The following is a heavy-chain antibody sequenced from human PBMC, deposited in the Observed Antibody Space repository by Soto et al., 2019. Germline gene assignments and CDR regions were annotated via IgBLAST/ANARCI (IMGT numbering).Heavy chain of an antibody. CDR1: GLSFSSYG. J-gene: IGHJ4*01. Sequence: GSLRLCSVASGLSFSSYGIHWVRQAPGKGLELVAVISYDGSNEYYADSVKGRFTISRDNSKNTLYLQMDSLRPEDTAVYYCAKEITVAGDFDYWGHGTLVTGSS. V-gene: IGHV3-30*18. CDR2: ISYDGSNE. CDR3: AKEITVAGDFDY. D-gene: IGHD6-19*01.